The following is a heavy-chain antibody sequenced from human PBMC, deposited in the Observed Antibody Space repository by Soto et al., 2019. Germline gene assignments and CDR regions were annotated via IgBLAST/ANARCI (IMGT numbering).Heavy chain of an antibody. CDR3: ATNYYYDSSGPTDDAFDI. J-gene: IGHJ3*02. D-gene: IGHD3-22*01. Sequence: PSQTLSLTCAISGDSVSSNSAAWNWIRQSPSRGLEWLGRTYYRSKWYNDYAVSVKSRITINPDTSKNQFSLQLNSVTPEDTAVYYCATNYYYDSSGPTDDAFDIWGQGTMVTVSS. V-gene: IGHV6-1*01. CDR2: TYYRSKWYN. CDR1: GDSVSSNSAA.